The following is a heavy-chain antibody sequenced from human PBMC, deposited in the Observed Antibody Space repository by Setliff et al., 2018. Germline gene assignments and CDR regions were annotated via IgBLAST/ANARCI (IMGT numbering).Heavy chain of an antibody. Sequence: PSETLSLTCTVSGGSISSYYWSWIRQPAGKGLEWIGHIYIGGSANYNPSLKSRVTMSIDTSKNQFSLKLSSVTAADTAVYYCARERRFSGYADYWGQGTLVTVSS. D-gene: IGHD5-12*01. CDR1: GGSISSYY. CDR2: IYIGGSA. V-gene: IGHV4-4*07. J-gene: IGHJ4*02. CDR3: ARERRFSGYADY.